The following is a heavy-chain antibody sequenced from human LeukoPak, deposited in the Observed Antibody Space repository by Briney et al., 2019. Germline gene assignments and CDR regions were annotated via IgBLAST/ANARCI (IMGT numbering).Heavy chain of an antibody. V-gene: IGHV1-69*13. Sequence: SVKVSCKASGYTFTGYYMHWVRQAPGQGLEWMGGIIPIFVTANYAQKFQGRVTITADESTSTAYMELSSLRSEDTAVYYCAGRVGYSSSWYGIDYWGQGTLVTVSS. CDR3: AGRVGYSSSWYGIDY. J-gene: IGHJ4*02. CDR2: IIPIFVTA. D-gene: IGHD6-13*01. CDR1: GYTFTGYY.